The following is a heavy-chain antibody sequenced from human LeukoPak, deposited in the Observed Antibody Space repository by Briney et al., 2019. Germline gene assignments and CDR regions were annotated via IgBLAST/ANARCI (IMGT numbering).Heavy chain of an antibody. V-gene: IGHV1-8*03. CDR3: AIRKTHYDFWSGYYSDAFDI. CDR2: TNPNSGNT. Sequence: ASVKVSCKASGYTFTSYDINWVRQATGQGLEWMGWTNPNSGNTGYAQKFQGRVTITRNTSISTAYMELSSLRSEDTAVYYCAIRKTHYDFWSGYYSDAFDIWGQGTMVTVSS. CDR1: GYTFTSYD. D-gene: IGHD3-3*01. J-gene: IGHJ3*02.